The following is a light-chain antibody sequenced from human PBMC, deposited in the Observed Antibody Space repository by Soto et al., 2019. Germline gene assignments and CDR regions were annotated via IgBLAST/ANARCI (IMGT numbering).Light chain of an antibody. CDR3: SSYADSNNYV. J-gene: IGLJ1*01. CDR2: EVS. Sequence: QSVLTQPPSASGSPGQSVTISCTGTSSDVGGYNSVSWYQHHPGKAPKLMIYEVSKRPSGVPDRFSGSKSANTASLTVSGLQAEDEADYYCSSYADSNNYVFGTGTKVTVL. V-gene: IGLV2-8*01. CDR1: SSDVGGYNS.